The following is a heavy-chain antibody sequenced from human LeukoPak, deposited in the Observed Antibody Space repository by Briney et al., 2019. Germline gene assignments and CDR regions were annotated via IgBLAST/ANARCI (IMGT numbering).Heavy chain of an antibody. CDR1: GYTFTSYD. V-gene: IGHV1-8*03. CDR2: MNPNSGNT. J-gene: IGHJ6*03. D-gene: IGHD6-19*01. Sequence: ASVKVSCKASGYTFTSYDINWVRQATGQGLEWMGWMNPNSGNTGYAQKFQGRVTITRNTSISTAYMELSSLRSEDTAVYYCARAGIAVTDIPYYYMDVWGKGTTVTVSS. CDR3: ARAGIAVTDIPYYYMDV.